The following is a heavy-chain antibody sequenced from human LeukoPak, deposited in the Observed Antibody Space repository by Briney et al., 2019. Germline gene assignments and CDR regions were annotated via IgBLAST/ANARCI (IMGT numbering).Heavy chain of an antibody. CDR3: AGGGYCSSTSCYGGMDV. Sequence: GGSLRLSCAASGFTFSSYAMSWVRQAPGKGLEWVSTISGSGGSTYYADSVKGRFTISRDNSKNTLYLQMNSLRAEDTAVYYCAGGGYCSSTSCYGGMDVWGQGTTVTVSS. J-gene: IGHJ6*02. V-gene: IGHV3-23*01. CDR2: ISGSGGST. D-gene: IGHD2-2*01. CDR1: GFTFSSYA.